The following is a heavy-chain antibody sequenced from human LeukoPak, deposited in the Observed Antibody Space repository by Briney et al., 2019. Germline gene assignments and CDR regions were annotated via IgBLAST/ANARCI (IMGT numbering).Heavy chain of an antibody. Sequence: GGSLRLSCAASGFTFSNYEMNWVRQAPGKGLEWVSNISISGSTIYYADSVKSRFTISRDNAKNSLYLQMNSLRAEDTAVYYCAREGVVVSAAVDYWGQGTLVTVSS. D-gene: IGHD2-2*01. V-gene: IGHV3-48*03. CDR2: ISISGSTI. CDR1: GFTFSNYE. CDR3: AREGVVVSAAVDY. J-gene: IGHJ4*02.